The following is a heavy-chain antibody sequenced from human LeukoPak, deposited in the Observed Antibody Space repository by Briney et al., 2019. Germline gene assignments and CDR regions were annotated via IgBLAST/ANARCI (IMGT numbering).Heavy chain of an antibody. Sequence: PSETLSLTCTVSGGSISSYYWSWIRQPPGKGLVWIGYIYYSGSTNYKPSLKSRVTISVYTSKNQFTLKLSSVTAADTPVYYCAGNPTDQFDHYYSHYAMDVWGQGTTVTVS. D-gene: IGHD2-2*01. V-gene: IGHV4-59*01. CDR1: GGSISSYY. CDR2: IYYSGST. CDR3: AGNPTDQFDHYYSHYAMDV. J-gene: IGHJ6*02.